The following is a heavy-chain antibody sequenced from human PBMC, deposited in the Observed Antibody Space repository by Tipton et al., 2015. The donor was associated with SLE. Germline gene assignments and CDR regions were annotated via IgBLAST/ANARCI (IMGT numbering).Heavy chain of an antibody. D-gene: IGHD2-2*01. V-gene: IGHV3-30-3*01. J-gene: IGHJ4*02. Sequence: SLRLSCAASGFTFSSYAMHWVRQAPGKGLEWVAVISYDGSNRYYADSVKGRFTISRDNSKNTLYLQMNSLRAEDTAVYYCARDRWCSSTSCADYWGQGTLVTVSS. CDR1: GFTFSSYA. CDR2: ISYDGSNR. CDR3: ARDRWCSSTSCADY.